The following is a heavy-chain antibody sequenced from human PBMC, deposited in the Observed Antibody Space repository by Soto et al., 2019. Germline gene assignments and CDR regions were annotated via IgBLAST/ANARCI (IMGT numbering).Heavy chain of an antibody. J-gene: IGHJ6*02. CDR3: ARGMVYYYYYGMDV. CDR2: IWYDGSNK. Sequence: QVRLVESGGGVVQPGRSLRLSCAASGFTFSSYGMHWVRQAPGKGLEWVAVIWYDGSNKYYADSVKGRFTISRDNSKNTLYLQMNSLRAEDTAVYYCARGMVYYYYYGMDVWGQGTTVTVSS. D-gene: IGHD2-8*01. V-gene: IGHV3-33*01. CDR1: GFTFSSYG.